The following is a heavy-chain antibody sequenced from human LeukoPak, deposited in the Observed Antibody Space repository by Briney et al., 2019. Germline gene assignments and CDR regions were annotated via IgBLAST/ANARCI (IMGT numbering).Heavy chain of an antibody. V-gene: IGHV3-66*02. CDR2: IYSGGST. CDR1: GFTFSDYY. CDR3: ARDSRYFDWLSAYYYYYGMDV. Sequence: GGSLRLSCAASGFTFSDYYMSWIRQAPGKGLEWVSVIYSGGSTYYADSVKGRFTISRDNSKNTLYLQMNSLRAEDTAVYYCARDSRYFDWLSAYYYYYGMDVWGQGTTVTVSS. D-gene: IGHD3-9*01. J-gene: IGHJ6*02.